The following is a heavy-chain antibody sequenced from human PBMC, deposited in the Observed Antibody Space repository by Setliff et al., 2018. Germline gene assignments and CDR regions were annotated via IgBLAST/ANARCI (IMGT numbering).Heavy chain of an antibody. D-gene: IGHD3-3*01. CDR3: ARVTGFLYMDV. CDR2: IYHGGDT. J-gene: IGHJ6*03. Sequence: PSETLSLTCTVSGGSINSGVYYWGWIRQPPGKGLEWIGRIYHGGDTYYNASLKSRLTISVDTSKNQFSLRLSSVTAADTAVYYCARVTGFLYMDVWGKGTTVTVSS. CDR1: GGSINSGVYY. V-gene: IGHV4-39*01.